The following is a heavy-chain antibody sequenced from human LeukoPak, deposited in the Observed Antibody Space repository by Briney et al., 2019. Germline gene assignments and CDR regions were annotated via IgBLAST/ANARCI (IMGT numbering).Heavy chain of an antibody. Sequence: ASVKVSCKASGYTFTSYDINWVRQATGQGLEWMGWMNPNSGNTGYAQKFQGRVTMTRNTSISTAYMELSSLRSEDTAVYYCARVFSSYYDYVWGSYRHDAFDIWGQGTMVTVSS. J-gene: IGHJ3*02. CDR2: MNPNSGNT. V-gene: IGHV1-8*01. D-gene: IGHD3-16*02. CDR1: GYTFTSYD. CDR3: ARVFSSYYDYVWGSYRHDAFDI.